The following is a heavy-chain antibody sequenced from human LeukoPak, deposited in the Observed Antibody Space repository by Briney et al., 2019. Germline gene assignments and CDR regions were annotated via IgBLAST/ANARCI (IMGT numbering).Heavy chain of an antibody. Sequence: ASVKVSCKASGYTFTSYGISWVRQAPGQGLEWMGWISAYNGNTNYAQKLQGRVTMTTDTSTSTAYIELRSLRSDDTAVYYCASGERVPGLWVSLDYWGQGTLVTVSS. CDR3: ASGERVPGLWVSLDY. CDR2: ISAYNGNT. CDR1: GYTFTSYG. D-gene: IGHD6-13*01. J-gene: IGHJ4*02. V-gene: IGHV1-18*01.